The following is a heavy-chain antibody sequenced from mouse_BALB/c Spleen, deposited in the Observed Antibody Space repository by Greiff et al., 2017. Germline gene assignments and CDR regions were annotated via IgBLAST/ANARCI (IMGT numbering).Heavy chain of an antibody. CDR1: GFTFSSFG. Sequence: EVNVVESGGGLVQPGGSRKLSCAASGFTFSSFGMHWVRQAPEKGLEWVAYISSGSSTIYYADTVKGRFTISRDNPKNTLFLQMTSLRSEDTAMYYCAREGNYDEFDYWGQGTTLTVSS. D-gene: IGHD2-4*01. V-gene: IGHV5-17*02. CDR2: ISSGSSTI. J-gene: IGHJ2*01. CDR3: AREGNYDEFDY.